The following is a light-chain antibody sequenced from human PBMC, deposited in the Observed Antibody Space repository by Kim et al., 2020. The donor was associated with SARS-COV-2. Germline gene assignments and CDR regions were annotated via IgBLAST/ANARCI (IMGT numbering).Light chain of an antibody. CDR1: ISNIGNNY. CDR3: GTWDSGLSAGRV. V-gene: IGLV1-51*01. Sequence: QKVTISCSGSISNIGNNYVSWYQQLPGAAPKLLIYDNNKRPSGIPDRFSGSKSGTSATLDITGLQTGDEAEYYCGTWDSGLSAGRVFGGGTQLTVL. CDR2: DNN. J-gene: IGLJ3*02.